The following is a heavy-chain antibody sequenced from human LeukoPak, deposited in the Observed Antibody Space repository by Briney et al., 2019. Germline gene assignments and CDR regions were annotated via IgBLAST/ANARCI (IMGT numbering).Heavy chain of an antibody. CDR3: ARSLTVTKRYFQH. J-gene: IGHJ1*01. CDR1: GGSFSGYY. V-gene: IGHV4-34*01. Sequence: ASESLSLTCAVYGGSFSGYYWRWIRQPPGKGLEWIGEINHSGSTNYNPSLKSRVTISVDTSKNQFSLKLSSVTAADTAVYYCARSLTVTKRYFQHWGQGTLVTVSS. D-gene: IGHD4-17*01. CDR2: INHSGST.